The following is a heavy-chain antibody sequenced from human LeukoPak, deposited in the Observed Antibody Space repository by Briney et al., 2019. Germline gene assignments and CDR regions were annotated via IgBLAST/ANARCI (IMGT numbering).Heavy chain of an antibody. D-gene: IGHD6-19*01. CDR1: GFIFSQYS. CDR3: ARDLGSGWRRGAFDI. V-gene: IGHV3-48*04. CDR2: IRSSSET. J-gene: IGHJ3*02. Sequence: GGSLRLSCAASGFIFSQYSMNWVRQAPGKGLEWVSHIRSSSETFYADSVKGRFTISRDNAKNSLYLQMNSLRAEDTAVYYCARDLGSGWRRGAFDIWGQGTVVTVSS.